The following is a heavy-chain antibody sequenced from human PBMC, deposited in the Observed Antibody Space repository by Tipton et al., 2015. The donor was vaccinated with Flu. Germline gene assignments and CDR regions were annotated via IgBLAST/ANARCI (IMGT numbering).Heavy chain of an antibody. CDR2: ISHSGRT. V-gene: IGHV4-38-2*01. CDR1: NYSISSAYY. Sequence: LSCAVSNYSISSAYYWGWIRQPPGKGLEWIGCISHSGRTYYNPSLKGRVTISVDMAKNQFSQRLSSVTAADTAVYYCARTTYYYGSGSSDYWGQGTLVTVSS. D-gene: IGHD3-10*01. J-gene: IGHJ4*02. CDR3: ARTTYYYGSGSSDY.